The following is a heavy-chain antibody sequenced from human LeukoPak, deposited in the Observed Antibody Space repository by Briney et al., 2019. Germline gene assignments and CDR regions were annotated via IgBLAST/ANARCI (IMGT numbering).Heavy chain of an antibody. D-gene: IGHD5-18*01. J-gene: IGHJ4*02. V-gene: IGHV4-59*01. Sequence: SETLSLTFTVSGGSISSNYWSWIGQPPGKGLNWSGDIYYSGSTNYNPSLKSRVTISLDTSKNQFSLKLSSVTAADTAVYYCARIVPYNYGYVDYWGQGTLVTVSS. CDR2: IYYSGST. CDR1: GGSISSNY. CDR3: ARIVPYNYGYVDY.